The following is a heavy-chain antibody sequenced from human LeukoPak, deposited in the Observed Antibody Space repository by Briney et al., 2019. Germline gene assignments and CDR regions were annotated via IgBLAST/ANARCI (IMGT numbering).Heavy chain of an antibody. D-gene: IGHD3-10*01. J-gene: IGHJ4*02. CDR2: IYYSGST. V-gene: IGHV4-30-4*01. Sequence: SETLSLTCTVSGGSISSGDYYWSWIRQPPGKGLEWIGYIYYSGSTYYNPSLKSRVTISVDTSKNQFSLKLSSVTAADTAVYYCARDNMVRGVGHDYWGQGTLVTVSS. CDR1: GGSISSGDYY. CDR3: ARDNMVRGVGHDY.